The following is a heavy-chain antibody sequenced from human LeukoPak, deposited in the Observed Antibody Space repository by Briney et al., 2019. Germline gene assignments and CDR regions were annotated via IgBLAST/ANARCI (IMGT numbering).Heavy chain of an antibody. J-gene: IGHJ4*02. CDR3: AAERWGQQLEIDY. CDR2: INPNSGGT. D-gene: IGHD6-6*01. Sequence: ASVKVSCKASGYTFTGYYMHWVRQAPGQGLEWMGWINPNSGGTNYAQKFQGRVTMTRDTSISTAYMELSRLRSDDTAVYYCAAERWGQQLEIDYWGQGTLVTVSS. CDR1: GYTFTGYY. V-gene: IGHV1-2*02.